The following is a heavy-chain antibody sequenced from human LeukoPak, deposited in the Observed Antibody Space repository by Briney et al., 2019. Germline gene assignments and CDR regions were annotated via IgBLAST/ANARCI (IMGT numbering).Heavy chain of an antibody. D-gene: IGHD3-10*01. CDR2: IFGSGDTT. Sequence: TGGSLRLSCAASGFTFSSYAMNWVRQAPGKGLEWVSIIFGSGDTTYYADSVRGRFTVSRDNSKNTLYLQMNSLRPEDTAMYYCAKRNTMVRGGPSFDYWGQGILVTVSS. J-gene: IGHJ4*02. CDR3: AKRNTMVRGGPSFDY. V-gene: IGHV3-23*01. CDR1: GFTFSSYA.